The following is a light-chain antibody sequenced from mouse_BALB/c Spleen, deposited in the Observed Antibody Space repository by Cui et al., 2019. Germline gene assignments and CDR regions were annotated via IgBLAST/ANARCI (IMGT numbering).Light chain of an antibody. V-gene: IGKV12-46*01. CDR2: AAT. J-gene: IGKJ5*01. Sequence: DIQMTQYQASLSVSVGETVTITCRASENIYSNLAWYQQKQGKSPQLLVYAATNLADGVPSRFSGSGSGTQYSLKINSLQSEDFGSYYCQHFWGTPLTFGAGTKLELK. CDR3: QHFWGTPLT. CDR1: ENIYSN.